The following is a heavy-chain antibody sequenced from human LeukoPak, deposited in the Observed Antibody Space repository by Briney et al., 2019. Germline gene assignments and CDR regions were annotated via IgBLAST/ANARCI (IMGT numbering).Heavy chain of an antibody. Sequence: SETLSLTCTVSGGSISSSDYYWGWIRQPPGKGLEWIGSIYYNSGITQYNPSLRSRVTISVDTSKNQFSLMLTSVTAADTAMYFCARSFSEKYYFESWGQGTLVTVSS. D-gene: IGHD1-26*01. J-gene: IGHJ4*02. CDR3: ARSFSEKYYFES. V-gene: IGHV4-39*01. CDR1: GGSISSSDYY. CDR2: IYYNSGIT.